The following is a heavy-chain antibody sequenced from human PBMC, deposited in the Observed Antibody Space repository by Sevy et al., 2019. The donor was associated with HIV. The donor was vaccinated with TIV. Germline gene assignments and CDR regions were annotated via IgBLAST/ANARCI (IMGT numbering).Heavy chain of an antibody. J-gene: IGHJ4*02. D-gene: IGHD3-3*01. CDR2: ISGSGGST. CDR1: GFTFSSYA. V-gene: IGHV3-23*01. CDR3: AKFLWSGYYDY. Sequence: LSLTCAASGFTFSSYAMSWVRQAPGKGLEWVSAISGSGGSTYYADSVKGRFTISRDNSKNTLYLQMNSLRAEDTAVYYCAKFLWSGYYDYWGQGTLVTVSS.